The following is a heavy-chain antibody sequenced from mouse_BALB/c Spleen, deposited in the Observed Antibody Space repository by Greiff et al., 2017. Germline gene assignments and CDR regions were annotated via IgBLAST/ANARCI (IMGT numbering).Heavy chain of an antibody. Sequence: VQLQQPGAELVRPGASVKLSCKASGYTFTSYWINWVKQRPGQGLEWIGNIYPSDSYTNYNQKFKDKATLTVDKSSSTAYMQLSSPTSEDSAVYYCTRSTPNYFDYWGQGTTLTVSS. V-gene: IGHV1-69*02. CDR1: GYTFTSYW. CDR3: TRSTPNYFDY. CDR2: IYPSDSYT. J-gene: IGHJ2*01. D-gene: IGHD2-1*01.